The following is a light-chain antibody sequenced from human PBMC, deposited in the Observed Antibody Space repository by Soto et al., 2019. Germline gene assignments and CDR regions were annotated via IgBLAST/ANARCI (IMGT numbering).Light chain of an antibody. CDR2: DDT. CDR3: GTWDNSLSVVV. J-gene: IGLJ2*01. Sequence: QSVLTQPPSVSAAPGQKVTISCSGSSSNIGSNVVSWYQQLPGTAPRLLTYDDTKRASGIPDRFSGSKSGSSATLGITGLQTGDEADYYCGTWDNSLSVVVFGGGTQLTVL. CDR1: SSNIGSNV. V-gene: IGLV1-51*02.